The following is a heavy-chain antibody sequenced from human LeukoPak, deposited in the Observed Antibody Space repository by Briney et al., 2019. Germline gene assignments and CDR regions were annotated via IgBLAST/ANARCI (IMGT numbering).Heavy chain of an antibody. D-gene: IGHD6-13*01. CDR3: ARAPSSTWYWGRFGP. V-gene: IGHV1-69*05. CDR2: IIPIFGKA. CDR1: GGTFSSYA. J-gene: IGHJ5*02. Sequence: GASVKVSCKASGGTFSSYAISWVRQAPGQGLEWMGGIIPIFGKANYAQKFQGRVTITTDDSTSTAYMELSSLRSEDTAVYYCARAPSSTWYWGRFGPWGQGTLVTVSS.